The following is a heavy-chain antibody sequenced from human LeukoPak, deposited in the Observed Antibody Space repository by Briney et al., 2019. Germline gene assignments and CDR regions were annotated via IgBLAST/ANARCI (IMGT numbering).Heavy chain of an antibody. CDR3: ARDSPAYCSGGSCFSGGMDV. CDR2: ISYDGSNK. CDR1: GFTFSSYA. V-gene: IGHV3-30-3*01. J-gene: IGHJ6*02. D-gene: IGHD2-15*01. Sequence: PGRSLRLSCAASGFTFSSYAMHSVRQAPGKGLEWVSVISYDGSNKYYADSVKGRFTISRDNSKNTLYLQMNSLRAEDTAVYYCARDSPAYCSGGSCFSGGMDVWGQGTTVTVSS.